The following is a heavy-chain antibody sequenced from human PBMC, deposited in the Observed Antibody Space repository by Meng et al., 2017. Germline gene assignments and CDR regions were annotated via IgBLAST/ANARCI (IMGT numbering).Heavy chain of an antibody. Sequence: QGQLQAGGAGLVKPSGPLSLTCAVYGGSFSGYYWSWIRQPPGKGLEWIGEINHSGSTNYNPSLKSRVTISVDTSKNQFSLKLSSVTAADTAVYYCASSGYSYGYRFDYWGQGTLVTVSS. CDR3: ASSGYSYGYRFDY. D-gene: IGHD5-18*01. J-gene: IGHJ4*02. CDR2: INHSGST. V-gene: IGHV4-34*01. CDR1: GGSFSGYY.